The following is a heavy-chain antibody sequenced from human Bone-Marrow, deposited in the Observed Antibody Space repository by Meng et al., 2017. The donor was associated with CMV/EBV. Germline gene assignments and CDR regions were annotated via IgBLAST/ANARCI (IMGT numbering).Heavy chain of an antibody. V-gene: IGHV1-18*01. Sequence: ASVKVSCKASGYTFTSYGISWVRQAPGQGLEWVGWISVHNGHTKYAQNLQGRVTMTTDTSTSTAYMELRSLRSEDTAVYYCARVDSPADYWGQGTLVTVSS. J-gene: IGHJ4*02. CDR2: ISVHNGHT. D-gene: IGHD2-2*01. CDR3: ARVDSPADY. CDR1: GYTFTSYG.